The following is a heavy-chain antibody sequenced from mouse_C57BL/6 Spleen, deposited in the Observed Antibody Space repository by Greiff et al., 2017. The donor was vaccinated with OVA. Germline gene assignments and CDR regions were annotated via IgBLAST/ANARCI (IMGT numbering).Heavy chain of an antibody. V-gene: IGHV1-15*01. CDR1: GYTFTDYE. Sequence: QVQLKQSGAELVRPGASVTLSCKASGYTFTDYEMHWVKQTPVHGLEWIGAIDPETGGTAYNQKFKGKAILTADKSSSTAYMELRSLTSEDSAVYYCTRSGPDYWGQGTSVTVSS. J-gene: IGHJ4*01. D-gene: IGHD3-1*01. CDR3: TRSGPDY. CDR2: IDPETGGT.